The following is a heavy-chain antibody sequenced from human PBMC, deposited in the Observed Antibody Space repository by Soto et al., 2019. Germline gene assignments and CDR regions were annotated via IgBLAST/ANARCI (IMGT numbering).Heavy chain of an antibody. V-gene: IGHV1-69*13. D-gene: IGHD3-22*01. Sequence: SVKVSCNAAGGAFSSYAISWVRQAPGQGLEWMGGIIPIFGTANYAQKFQGRGTITEDESTSTAYMELSRLRSEYTAVHYCARDYASSGYFGWPHAAFDIWGQGTMVTVSS. J-gene: IGHJ3*02. CDR2: IIPIFGTA. CDR1: GGAFSSYA. CDR3: ARDYASSGYFGWPHAAFDI.